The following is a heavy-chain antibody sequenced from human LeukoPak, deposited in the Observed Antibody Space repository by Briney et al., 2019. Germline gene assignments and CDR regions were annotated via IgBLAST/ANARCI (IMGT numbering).Heavy chain of an antibody. J-gene: IGHJ4*02. CDR1: GFTFSAYY. Sequence: GGSLSLSCAASGFTFSAYYMSWIRQAPGRGLEWVAYITSSGIDIYYTHSVKGRFTISRDNAKNALYLQRNSLRVEDTATYNGASDIEATSGDFWGQGTLVSVS. CDR3: ASDIEATSGDF. CDR2: ITSSGIDI. V-gene: IGHV3-11*01. D-gene: IGHD5-12*01.